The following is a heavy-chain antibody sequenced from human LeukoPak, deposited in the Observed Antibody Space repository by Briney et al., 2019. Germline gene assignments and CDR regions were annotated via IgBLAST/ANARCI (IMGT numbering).Heavy chain of an antibody. CDR2: ISRHNGNT. V-gene: IGHV1-18*01. CDR3: ARDPSGSYSFFDH. CDR1: GYTFTSYG. Sequence: ASVKVSCKASGYTFTSYGIIWVRQAPGQGLEWMGWISRHNGNTNYAQKLQGRVTMTTDTSTSTAYMELRSLRSDDTAVYYCARDPSGSYSFFDHWGQGTLVTVSS. J-gene: IGHJ4*02. D-gene: IGHD1-26*01.